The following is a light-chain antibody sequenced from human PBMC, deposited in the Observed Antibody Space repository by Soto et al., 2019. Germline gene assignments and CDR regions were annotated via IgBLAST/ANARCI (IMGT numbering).Light chain of an antibody. CDR3: QQYGGSVQT. CDR1: QSVGSY. CDR2: GAS. V-gene: IGKV3-20*01. J-gene: IGKJ1*01. Sequence: IVLTQSPATLSLSPGERATLSCRASQSVGSYLAWYQQKPGQAPRLLIFGASHRAPDIPDRFSGSGSGTDFTLTISRLEPEDFAVYYCQQYGGSVQTFGQGTKVDIK.